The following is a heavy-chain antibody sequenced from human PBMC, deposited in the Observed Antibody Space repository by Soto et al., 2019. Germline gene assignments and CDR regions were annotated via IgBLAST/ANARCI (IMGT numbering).Heavy chain of an antibody. CDR1: GGSFSGYY. Sequence: QVQLQQWGAGLLKPSETLSLTCAVYGGSFSGYYWSWIRQPPGKGLEWIGEINHSGSTNYNPSLKSRVTISVDTSKNQFSLKLSSVTAADTAVYYCASMVRGVQPFDYWGQGTLVTVSS. J-gene: IGHJ4*02. V-gene: IGHV4-34*01. D-gene: IGHD3-10*01. CDR2: INHSGST. CDR3: ASMVRGVQPFDY.